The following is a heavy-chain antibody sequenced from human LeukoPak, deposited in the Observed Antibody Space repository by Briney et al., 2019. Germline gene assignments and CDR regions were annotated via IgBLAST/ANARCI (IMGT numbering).Heavy chain of an antibody. D-gene: IGHD2-21*02. CDR2: INHSGST. CDR3: ARGGFYCGGDCYVDY. J-gene: IGHJ4*02. CDR1: GLSFSGYY. V-gene: IGHV4-34*01. Sequence: SETLSLTCAVSGLSFSGYYWSWLRQPPGKGLEWVGEINHSGSTNYNPSLKSPVTISDDTTKLQFPLKMRSVTAADTAVYYCARGGFYCGGDCYVDYWGQGTLVTVSS.